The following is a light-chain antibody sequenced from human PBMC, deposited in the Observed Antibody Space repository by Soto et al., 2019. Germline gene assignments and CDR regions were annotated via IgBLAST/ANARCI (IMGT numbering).Light chain of an antibody. J-gene: IGKJ5*01. CDR2: DAS. V-gene: IGKV3-11*01. CDR3: QQRSHWPPIT. Sequence: EIVLTQSPATLSLSPGERATLSCRASQSVSSYLSSYQQKPVQAPRLLIYDASNRATVIPARFSGSGSGTDFTLPISSLEPEDFAVYYCQQRSHWPPITFGQGTRLEIK. CDR1: QSVSSY.